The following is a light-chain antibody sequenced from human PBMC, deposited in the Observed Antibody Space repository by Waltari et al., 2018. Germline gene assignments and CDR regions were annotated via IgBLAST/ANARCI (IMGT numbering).Light chain of an antibody. CDR2: KAS. CDR3: QQYNSYPWT. J-gene: IGKJ1*01. V-gene: IGKV1-5*03. CDR1: QIISSW. Sequence: DIQMTQFPSTLSASVGDRVTITCRASQIISSWLAWYQQKPGKAPKLLIYKASSLESGVPSRFSGSGSGTEFTLTISSLQPDDFATYYCQQYNSYPWTFGQGTKVEIK.